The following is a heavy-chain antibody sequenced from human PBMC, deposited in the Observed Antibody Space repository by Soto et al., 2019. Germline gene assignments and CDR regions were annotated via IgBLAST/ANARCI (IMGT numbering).Heavy chain of an antibody. CDR3: ATRELRFLGMAETIPFDY. D-gene: IGHD3-3*01. Sequence: APGKGPEWMGGFDPQHDATIYAQKFQGRVTMTEDTSTDTVYMELSRLRSEDTAVYLCATRELRFLGMAETIPFDYWGQGTLVTLSS. J-gene: IGHJ4*02. V-gene: IGHV1-24*01. CDR2: FDPQHDAT.